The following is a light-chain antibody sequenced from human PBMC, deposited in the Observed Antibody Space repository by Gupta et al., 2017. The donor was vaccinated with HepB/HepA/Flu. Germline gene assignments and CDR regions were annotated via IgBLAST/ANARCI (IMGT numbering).Light chain of an antibody. CDR1: QSVLYSPTNKNY. V-gene: IGKV4-1*01. J-gene: IGKJ2*04. Sequence: DIVMTQSPDSLAVSLGERATINCKSSQSVLYSPTNKNYLAWYQQKPGQPPKLLIYWASTRESGVPDRFSGSGSGTDFTLTISSLQAEDVAVYYCQQDDSTPSSFGQGTKLEI. CDR2: WAS. CDR3: QQDDSTPSS.